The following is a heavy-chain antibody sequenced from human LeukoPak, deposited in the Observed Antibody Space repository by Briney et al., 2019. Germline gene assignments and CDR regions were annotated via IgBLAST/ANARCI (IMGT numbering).Heavy chain of an antibody. CDR1: GGSFSGYY. J-gene: IGHJ6*03. V-gene: IGHV4-34*01. CDR3: ARRPSVLRYFDWLRYYMDV. D-gene: IGHD3-9*01. Sequence: SETLSLTCAVYGGSFSGYYWSWIRQPPGKGLEWIGEINHSGSTNYNPSLKSRVTISVDTSKNQFSLKLSSVTAADTAVYYCARRPSVLRYFDWLRYYMDVRGKGTTVTVSS. CDR2: INHSGST.